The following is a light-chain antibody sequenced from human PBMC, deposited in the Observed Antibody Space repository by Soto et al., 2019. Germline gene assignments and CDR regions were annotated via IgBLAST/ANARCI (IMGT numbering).Light chain of an antibody. CDR2: GDD. J-gene: IGLJ3*02. CDR3: ASWDDRLNGPV. CDR1: SSNIGSHT. Sequence: VLTQPPSTSGTPGQRVAISCSGTSSNIGSHTVNWYQQLPGTAPKLLIYGDDQRPSGVPDRFSGSKSGTSASLAFSGLQPEDEVDYYCASWDDRLNGPVFGGGTKLTVL. V-gene: IGLV1-44*01.